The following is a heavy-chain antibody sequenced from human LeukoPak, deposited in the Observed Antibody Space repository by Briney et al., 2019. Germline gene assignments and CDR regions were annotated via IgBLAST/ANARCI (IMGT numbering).Heavy chain of an antibody. J-gene: IGHJ6*03. CDR3: ARVAEGYYDSSGPPLYYYMDV. Sequence: PSETLSLTCTVSGGSISSYYWGWIRQPPGKGLEWIGSIYCSGSTYYKSSLKSRVTISVDTSKNQFSLKLSSVTAADTAVYYCARVAEGYYDSSGPPLYYYMDVWGKGTTVTVSS. V-gene: IGHV4-39*01. D-gene: IGHD3-22*01. CDR2: IYCSGST. CDR1: GGSISSYY.